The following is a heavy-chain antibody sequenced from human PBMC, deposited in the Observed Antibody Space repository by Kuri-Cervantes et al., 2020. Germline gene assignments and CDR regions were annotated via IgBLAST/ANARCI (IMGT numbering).Heavy chain of an antibody. J-gene: IGHJ4*02. D-gene: IGHD3-10*01. CDR1: GYTFTGYY. CDR3: ARTLIVTMVRGRPDYFDY. V-gene: IGHV1-2*04. CDR2: INPNSGGT. Sequence: ASVKVSCKASGYTFTGYYMHWVRQAPGQGLEWMGWINPNSGGTNNAQKFQGWVTMTRDTSISTAYMELSRLTSDDTAVYYCARTLIVTMVRGRPDYFDYWGQGTLVTVSS.